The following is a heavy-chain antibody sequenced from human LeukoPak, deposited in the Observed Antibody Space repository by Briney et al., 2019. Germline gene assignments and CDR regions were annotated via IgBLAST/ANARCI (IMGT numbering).Heavy chain of an antibody. J-gene: IGHJ5*02. CDR3: ARESGYCSSTSCRNWFDP. Sequence: ASVKVSCKASGHTFTSYDINWVRQATGQGLEWMGWMNPNSGNTGYAQKFQGRVSMTRNTSISTAYMELSSLRSEDTAVYYCARESGYCSSTSCRNWFDPWGQGTLVTVSS. CDR1: GHTFTSYD. CDR2: MNPNSGNT. V-gene: IGHV1-8*01. D-gene: IGHD2-2*01.